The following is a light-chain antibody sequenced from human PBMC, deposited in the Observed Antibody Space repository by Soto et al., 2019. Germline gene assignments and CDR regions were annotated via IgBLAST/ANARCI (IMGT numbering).Light chain of an antibody. CDR2: GAS. Sequence: EILMTQSPATLSVSPGERATLSCRASQTVTGALAWYQQKPGQAPRLLIYGASTRASGIPDRFSGSGSGTEVTLTISSLQSEDFAVYYCQQYNDWPPYTFGQGTNVEIK. J-gene: IGKJ2*01. CDR1: QTVTGA. V-gene: IGKV3-15*01. CDR3: QQYNDWPPYT.